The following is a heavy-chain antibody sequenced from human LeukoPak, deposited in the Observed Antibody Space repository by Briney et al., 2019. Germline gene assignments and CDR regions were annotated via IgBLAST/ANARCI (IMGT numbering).Heavy chain of an antibody. J-gene: IGHJ4*02. CDR2: ITWNGGST. V-gene: IGHV3-20*04. Sequence: PGGSLRLSCAASGFSFDDHGMSWVRQAPGQGLEWASGITWNGGSTGYADSVKGRFSISRDNAKDSLFLQMNSLRVNDTALYYCVKDRSFNRGEPIDYWGQGTLVVVSS. D-gene: IGHD3-16*01. CDR3: VKDRSFNRGEPIDY. CDR1: GFSFDDHG.